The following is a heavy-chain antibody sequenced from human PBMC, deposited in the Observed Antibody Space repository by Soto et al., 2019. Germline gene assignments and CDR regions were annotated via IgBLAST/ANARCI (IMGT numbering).Heavy chain of an antibody. CDR3: AAAPRY. V-gene: IGHV4-59*01. Sequence: SETLSLTCTVSGGSISNYYWSWVRQPSGKGLEWIGYIYDSGSTNYNPSLKSRVTISVDTSKNQFSLRLTSVTAADTAVYYCAAAPRYWGQGTLVTVSS. J-gene: IGHJ4*02. CDR1: GGSISNYY. D-gene: IGHD2-15*01. CDR2: IYDSGST.